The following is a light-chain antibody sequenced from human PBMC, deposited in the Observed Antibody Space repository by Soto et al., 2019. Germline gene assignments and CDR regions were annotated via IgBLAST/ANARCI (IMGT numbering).Light chain of an antibody. CDR1: QNIRTY. J-gene: IGKJ2*01. V-gene: IGKV1-39*01. CDR3: QEGYNSPYT. Sequence: DFQMTQSPSSLSASVGDSITITCRASQNIRTYLNWYQQKPGKPPKLLIYAASTLQTGVPSRFSGSGSETHFTLAISSLHPEDFATYYCQEGYNSPYTFGQGTK. CDR2: AAS.